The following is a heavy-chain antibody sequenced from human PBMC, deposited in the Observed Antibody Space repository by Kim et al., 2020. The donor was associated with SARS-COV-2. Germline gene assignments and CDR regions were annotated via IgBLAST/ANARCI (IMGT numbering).Heavy chain of an antibody. Sequence: IYYADSVKDRFTISSDNAKNSLYLQRNGRRAEDTAVYYCASLVGATTVNCWGQGTLVTVSS. CDR3: ASLVGATTVNC. V-gene: IGHV3-21*01. J-gene: IGHJ4*02. CDR2: I. D-gene: IGHD1-26*01.